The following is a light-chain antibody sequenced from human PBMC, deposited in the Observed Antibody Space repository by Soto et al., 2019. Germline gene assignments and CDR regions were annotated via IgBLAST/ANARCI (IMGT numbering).Light chain of an antibody. V-gene: IGKV1-5*03. Sequence: DIQMTQSASTLSASVGDRVTISCGASQRISSWLAWYQQKPVKAPKLLIYEASSLESGVPSRFSGSGSGTEFTLTISSLQPDDFATYYCQQYSSYSALTFGGGTKVDIK. CDR3: QQYSSYSALT. CDR1: QRISSW. CDR2: EAS. J-gene: IGKJ4*01.